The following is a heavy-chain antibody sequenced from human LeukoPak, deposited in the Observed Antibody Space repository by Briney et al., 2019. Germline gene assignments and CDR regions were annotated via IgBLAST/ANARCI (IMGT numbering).Heavy chain of an antibody. D-gene: IGHD1-26*01. J-gene: IGHJ4*02. CDR2: ISLDGSNK. Sequence: GGSLRPSGAASGFTFSSYAMRWVGPAPGKGRGWVAVISLDGSNKYYAASVKGRFTFSRDNSKNTLYLQMNSLRAEDTAVYYCAREPSGYLDHWGQGPLVSVSS. V-gene: IGHV3-30*04. CDR3: AREPSGYLDH. CDR1: GFTFSSYA.